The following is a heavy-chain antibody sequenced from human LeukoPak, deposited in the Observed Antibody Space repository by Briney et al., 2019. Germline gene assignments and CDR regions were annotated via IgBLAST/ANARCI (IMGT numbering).Heavy chain of an antibody. CDR1: GGSISSYY. Sequence: SETLSLTCTVSGGSISSYYWSWIRQPPGKGLEWIGYIYYSGSTNYNPSLKSRVTISVDTSKNQFSLKLSSVTATDTAVYYCARSQRGYSIVPSPYGSFDYWGQGTLATVSS. V-gene: IGHV4-59*01. J-gene: IGHJ4*02. CDR3: ARSQRGYSIVPSPYGSFDY. CDR2: IYYSGST. D-gene: IGHD4-11*01.